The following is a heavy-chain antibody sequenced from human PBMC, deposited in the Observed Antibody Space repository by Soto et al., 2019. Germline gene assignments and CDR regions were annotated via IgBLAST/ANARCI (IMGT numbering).Heavy chain of an antibody. CDR3: ARDKGIEADGSFDYGMDV. D-gene: IGHD6-13*01. J-gene: IGHJ6*02. V-gene: IGHV4-4*02. CDR2: IYHSGST. Sequence: PSETLSLTCAVSGGSISSSNWWSWVRQPPGKGLEWIGEIYHSGSTNYNPSLKSRVTISVDKSKNQFSLKLSSVTAADTAVYYSARDKGIEADGSFDYGMDVWGQGTTVTVSS. CDR1: GGSISSSNW.